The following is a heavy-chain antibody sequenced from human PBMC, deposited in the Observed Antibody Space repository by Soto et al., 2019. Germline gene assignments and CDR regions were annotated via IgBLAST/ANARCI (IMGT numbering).Heavy chain of an antibody. D-gene: IGHD2-2*01. CDR1: GGTFSSYA. V-gene: IGHV1-69*01. CDR3: ARVGGGCSSTSCYQGSSGYYYYYYGMDV. J-gene: IGHJ6*02. CDR2: IIPIFGTA. Sequence: QVQLVQSGAEVKQPGSSVKVSCKASGGTFSSYAISWVRQAPGQGLEWMGGIIPIFGTANYAQKFQGRVTITADESTSTAYMELSSLRSEDTAVYYCARVGGGCSSTSCYQGSSGYYYYYYGMDVWGQGTTVTVSS.